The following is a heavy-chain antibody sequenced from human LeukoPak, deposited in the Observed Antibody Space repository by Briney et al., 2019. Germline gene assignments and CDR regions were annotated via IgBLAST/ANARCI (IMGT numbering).Heavy chain of an antibody. CDR2: INPNSGVT. CDR1: GYTFSGFY. J-gene: IGHJ6*03. D-gene: IGHD5-12*01. V-gene: IGHV1-2*02. CDR3: AKDRYGDYEAPFHYYMDA. Sequence: VASVKVSCKASGYTFSGFYIHWVRQAPGQGLEWMGWINPNSGVTNYAQKLQGRVTITRDTSIDTAYMQLSRLRSDDPAVYYCAKDRYGDYEAPFHYYMDAWGRGTTVTVSS.